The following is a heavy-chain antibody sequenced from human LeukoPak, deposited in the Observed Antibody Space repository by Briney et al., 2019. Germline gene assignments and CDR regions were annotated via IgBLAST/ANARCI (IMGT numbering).Heavy chain of an antibody. CDR2: ISNSSTYI. D-gene: IGHD2-2*01. CDR3: ARWVCSTTSCFYFDY. J-gene: IGHJ4*02. Sequence: GGSLRLSCAASGFTFSGYTMTWVRQAPGKGLEGVSSISNSSTYIYYADSVKGRFTISRDNVQNSLYLQMNSLRAEDTAVYYCARWVCSTTSCFYFDYWGQGTLVVVSS. CDR1: GFTFSGYT. V-gene: IGHV3-21*01.